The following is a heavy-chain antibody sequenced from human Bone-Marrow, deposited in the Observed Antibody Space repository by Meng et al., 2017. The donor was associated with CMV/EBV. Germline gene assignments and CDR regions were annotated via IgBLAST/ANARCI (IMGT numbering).Heavy chain of an antibody. CDR2: IYYSGST. V-gene: IGHV4-59*01. J-gene: IGHJ6*02. Sequence: SETLSLTCTVSGGSISSYYWSWIRQPPGKGLEWIGYIYYSGSTNYNPSLKSRVTISVDTSKNQFSLKLSSVTAADTAVYYCARDRGSDSGSGVSRYYYYYGMDVWGQGTTVTVSS. CDR3: ARDRGSDSGSGVSRYYYYYGMDV. D-gene: IGHD1-26*01. CDR1: GGSISSYY.